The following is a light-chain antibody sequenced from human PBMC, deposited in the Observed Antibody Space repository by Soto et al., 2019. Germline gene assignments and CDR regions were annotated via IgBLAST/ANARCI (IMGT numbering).Light chain of an antibody. Sequence: EIVLTQSPGTLSLSPGERATLSCRASQSVSSSYLAWYQQKPGQAPRLLIHGAPSRATGIPDRFSGSGSGTDFTLTISRLEPEDFAVYYCQQYGSSPSTFGQGTKLEIK. CDR3: QQYGSSPST. CDR1: QSVSSSY. CDR2: GAP. V-gene: IGKV3-20*01. J-gene: IGKJ2*02.